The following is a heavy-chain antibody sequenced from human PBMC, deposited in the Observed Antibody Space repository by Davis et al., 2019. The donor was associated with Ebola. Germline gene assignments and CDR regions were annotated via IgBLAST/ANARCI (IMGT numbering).Heavy chain of an antibody. CDR2: IQKDGRDK. CDR3: ARARYNGGSKPIWLDS. D-gene: IGHD6-19*01. V-gene: IGHV3-7*03. Sequence: GGSLRLSCAASGFTSSAYWMAWVRQPPGRGLEWVANIQKDGRDKYFADSVRGRFTISRDNAMNSLYLQMDNLGAGDTAVYYCARARYNGGSKPIWLDSWGQGTLVTVSS. CDR1: GFTSSAYW. J-gene: IGHJ5*01.